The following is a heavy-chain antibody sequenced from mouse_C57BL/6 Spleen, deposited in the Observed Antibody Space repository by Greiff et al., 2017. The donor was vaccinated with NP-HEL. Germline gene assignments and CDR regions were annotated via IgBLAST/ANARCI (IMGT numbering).Heavy chain of an antibody. CDR1: SYTFTDYE. V-gene: IGHV1-15*01. CDR3: TRYDDYDWFAY. D-gene: IGHD2-4*01. J-gene: IGHJ3*01. Sequence: VQLQQSGAELVRPGASVTLSCKASSYTFTDYEMHWVKQTPVHGLEWIGAIDPETGGTAYNQKFKGKAILTADKSSSTAYMELRSLTSEDSAVYYCTRYDDYDWFAYWGQGTLVTVSA. CDR2: IDPETGGT.